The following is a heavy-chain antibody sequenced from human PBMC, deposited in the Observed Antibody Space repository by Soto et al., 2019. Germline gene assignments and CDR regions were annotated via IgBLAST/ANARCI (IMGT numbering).Heavy chain of an antibody. J-gene: IGHJ4*02. CDR2: ISGSGGST. CDR3: AKKFSSVGATYFDY. V-gene: IGHV3-23*01. Sequence: GGSLRLSCAASGFTFSSYAMSWVRQAPGKGLEWVSAISGSGGSTFYADSVKGRLTISRDNSKNTLYLQMNSLRAEDTAVYYCAKKFSSVGATYFDYWGQGTLVTVSS. D-gene: IGHD1-26*01. CDR1: GFTFSSYA.